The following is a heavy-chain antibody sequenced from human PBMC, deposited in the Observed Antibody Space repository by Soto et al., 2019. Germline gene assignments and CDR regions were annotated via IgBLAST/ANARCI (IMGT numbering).Heavy chain of an antibody. Sequence: QVQLVESGGGLVKPGGSLRLSCAASGFTFSDYYMSWIRQAPGKGLEWVSYISSSGSTIYYADSVKGRFTISRDNAKNSLYRQMNSVRAEDTAVYSCARDNGAGVIEPYYYYGMDVWGQGTTVTVSS. CDR3: ARDNGAGVIEPYYYYGMDV. CDR1: GFTFSDYY. D-gene: IGHD2-8*01. J-gene: IGHJ6*02. CDR2: ISSSGSTI. V-gene: IGHV3-11*01.